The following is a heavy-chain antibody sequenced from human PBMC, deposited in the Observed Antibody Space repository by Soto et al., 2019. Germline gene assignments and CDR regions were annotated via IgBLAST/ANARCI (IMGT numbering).Heavy chain of an antibody. D-gene: IGHD3-10*01. CDR2: ISSSSSTI. V-gene: IGHV3-48*01. J-gene: IGHJ6*03. Sequence: GGPMRLSCAASGFTFSSYSMHWVRQAPGKGLEWVSYISSSSSTIYYADSVKGRFTISRDNAKNSLYLQMNSLRAEDTAVYYCARGSAAIAVVRGGYYYYMDVLGKGTTVTVSS. CDR1: GFTFSSYS. CDR3: ARGSAAIAVVRGGYYYYMDV.